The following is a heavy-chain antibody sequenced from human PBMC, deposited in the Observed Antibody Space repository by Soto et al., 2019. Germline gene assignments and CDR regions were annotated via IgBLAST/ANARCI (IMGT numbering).Heavy chain of an antibody. D-gene: IGHD3-16*02. CDR1: GYTFTSYT. CDR2: IGPSSGNT. V-gene: IGHV1-18*01. CDR3: ASNPVTFLAY. Sequence: QVQLLQSGGQVKKPGASVKVSCKASGYTFTSYTISWVRQAPGQGLEWVGWIGPSSGNTDSARNLQGRVTMTTDTPTTPPDRKLRTLRSDDPAVYHCASNPVTFLAYGAQGPLVTAS. J-gene: IGHJ4*02.